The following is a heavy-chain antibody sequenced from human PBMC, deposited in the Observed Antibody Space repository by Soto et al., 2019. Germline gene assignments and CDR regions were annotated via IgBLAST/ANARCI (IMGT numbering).Heavy chain of an antibody. Sequence: GVLRLSCAASGFPFSSYWMHWVRQAPGKGLVWVSRINSDGSSTSYADSVKGRFTTSRDNAKNTLYLQMNSLRAEDTAVYYCARDPTYFYDSSGYYDYWGQGTLVTVSS. V-gene: IGHV3-74*01. J-gene: IGHJ4*02. CDR3: ARDPTYFYDSSGYYDY. D-gene: IGHD3-22*01. CDR2: INSDGSST. CDR1: GFPFSSYW.